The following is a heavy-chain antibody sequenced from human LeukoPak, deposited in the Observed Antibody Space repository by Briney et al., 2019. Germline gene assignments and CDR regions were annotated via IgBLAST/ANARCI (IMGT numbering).Heavy chain of an antibody. CDR2: ISYDGSNK. CDR3: AKDLAPLYYYGMDV. Sequence: PGGSLRLSCAASGFTFSSYGMHWVRQAPGKGLEWVAVISYDGSNKYYADSVKGRFTISRDNSKNTLYLQMNSLRAEDTAVYYCAKDLAPLYYYGMDVWGQGTTVTVSS. J-gene: IGHJ6*02. V-gene: IGHV3-30*18. D-gene: IGHD3-16*01. CDR1: GFTFSSYG.